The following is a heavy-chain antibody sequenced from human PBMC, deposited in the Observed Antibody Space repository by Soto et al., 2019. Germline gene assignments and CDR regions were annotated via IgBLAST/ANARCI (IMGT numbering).Heavy chain of an antibody. CDR1: GGSFSSSKYY. CDR2: FYYTEGN. Sequence: SENLSLTCTVSGGSFSSSKYYWAVIRQPPGKGLEWIGNFYYTEGNYYNPSLKSRVTISVDTSKNQVSLKLFSVTAADTAVYYCVSAAKWELHFDFWAQGTLLSASS. V-gene: IGHV4-39*01. CDR3: VSAAKWELHFDF. D-gene: IGHD1-26*01. J-gene: IGHJ4*02.